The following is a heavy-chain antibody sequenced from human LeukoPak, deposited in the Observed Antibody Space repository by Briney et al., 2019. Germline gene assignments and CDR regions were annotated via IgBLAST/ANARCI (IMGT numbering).Heavy chain of an antibody. CDR3: ARRGSAAGTGFDY. V-gene: IGHV4-39*01. CDR1: GGSISSSSYY. CDR2: IYYSGST. J-gene: IGHJ4*02. Sequence: SSETLSLTCAVYGGSISSSSYYWGWIRQPPGKGLEWIGSIYYSGSTYYNPSLKRRVTISVDTSKNQFSLKLSSVTAADTAVYYCARRGSAAGTGFDYWGQGTLVTVSS. D-gene: IGHD6-13*01.